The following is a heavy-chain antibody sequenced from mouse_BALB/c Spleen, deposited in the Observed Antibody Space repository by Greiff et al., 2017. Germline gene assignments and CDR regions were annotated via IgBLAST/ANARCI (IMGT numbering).Heavy chain of an antibody. V-gene: IGHV5-4*02. CDR2: ISDGGSYT. D-gene: IGHD2-3*01. Sequence: EVQVVESGGGLVKPGGSLKLSCAASGFTFSDYYMYWVRQTPEKRLEWVATISDGGSYTYYPDSVKGRFTISRDNAKNNLYLQMSSLRSEDTAMYYCARADYDGYLDYWGQGTTLTVSS. CDR1: GFTFSDYY. CDR3: ARADYDGYLDY. J-gene: IGHJ2*01.